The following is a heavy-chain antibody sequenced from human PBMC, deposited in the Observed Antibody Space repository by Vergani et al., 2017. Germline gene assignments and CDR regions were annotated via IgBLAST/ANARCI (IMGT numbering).Heavy chain of an antibody. J-gene: IGHJ4*02. CDR2: IYPGDSDT. Sequence: EVHLVRSGAEVKKPGESLKISCKRSGYSFTSYWIGWVSQMTGKGLEWRGIIYPGDSDTRYSPSFHGQVTISADQSISTAYQQWSSLKASDTAMYYCARHRRRYGGYVGRELDYWGQGTLVTVSS. CDR3: ARHRRRYGGYVGRELDY. D-gene: IGHD5-12*01. CDR1: GYSFTSYW. V-gene: IGHV5-51*01.